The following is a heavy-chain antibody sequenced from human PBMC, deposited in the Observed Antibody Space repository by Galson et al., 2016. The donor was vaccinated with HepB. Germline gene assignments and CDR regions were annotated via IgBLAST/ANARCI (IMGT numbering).Heavy chain of an antibody. Sequence: SETLSLTCTVSGASVTGGSYYWSWIRQPPGKGLEWIGYIYYTGSTNHNPSLKSRVTISLDTSKNQFSLKLSSVTAVDTAVYYCARGSVAANAFDIWGQGTIVTVSS. CDR2: IYYTGST. CDR1: GASVTGGSYY. CDR3: ARGSVAANAFDI. J-gene: IGHJ3*02. D-gene: IGHD4-23*01. V-gene: IGHV4-61*01.